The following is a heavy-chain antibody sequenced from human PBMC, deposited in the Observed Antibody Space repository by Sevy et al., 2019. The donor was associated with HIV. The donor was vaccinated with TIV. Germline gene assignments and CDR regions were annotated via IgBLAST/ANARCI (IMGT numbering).Heavy chain of an antibody. CDR2: ISYDGSNK. V-gene: IGHV3-30*04. Sequence: GGSLRLSCAASGFTFSSYAMHWVRQAPGKGLEWVAVISYDGSNKYYADSVKGRFTISRDNSKNTLYLQMNSLRAEDTAVDYCARDLNYYYYGMDVWGQGTTVTVSS. CDR1: GFTFSSYA. CDR3: ARDLNYYYYGMDV. J-gene: IGHJ6*02.